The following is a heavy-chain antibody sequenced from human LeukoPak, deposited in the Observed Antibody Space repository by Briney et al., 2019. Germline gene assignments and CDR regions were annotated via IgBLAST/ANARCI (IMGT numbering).Heavy chain of an antibody. CDR1: GLTLSSYA. J-gene: IGHJ6*03. D-gene: IGHD3-9*01. CDR3: ARDSSGLRYFDWLLSSYYYYYYMDV. V-gene: IGHV3-7*01. Sequence: PGGSLRLSCAASGLTLSSYAMSWVRPAPGEGLEWVANIKQDGSEKYYVDSVKGRFTSSRDNAKNPLYLQMNSLRPEDTAMYYCARDSSGLRYFDWLLSSYYYYYYMDVWGKGTTVTVSS. CDR2: IKQDGSEK.